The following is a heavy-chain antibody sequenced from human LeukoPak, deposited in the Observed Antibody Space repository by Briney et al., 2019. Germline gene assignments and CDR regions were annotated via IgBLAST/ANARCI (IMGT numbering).Heavy chain of an antibody. J-gene: IGHJ6*02. CDR2: ISYDGSNK. CDR1: GFTFSSYG. V-gene: IGHV3-30*03. Sequence: GGSLGPSCAASGFTFSSYGMHWVRQAPGKGLEWVAVISYDGSNKYYADSVKGRFTISRDNSKNTLYLQMNSLRAEDTALYHCARNNGMDVWGQGTTVIVSS. CDR3: ARNNGMDV.